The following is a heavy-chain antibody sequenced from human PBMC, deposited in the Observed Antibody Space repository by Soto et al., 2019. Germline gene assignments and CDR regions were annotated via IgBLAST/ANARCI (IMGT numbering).Heavy chain of an antibody. CDR1: VDSITTYY. V-gene: IGHV4-4*07. D-gene: IGHD6-13*01. Sequence: SETLSLTCTVSVDSITTYYWSWIRQPAGKGLEWIGRIDASGNTNYNPSLNSRVTMSIDTSKKQFSLKLTSVTAADTAIYYCARYSNNWFQTEGMDVSGQGTTVTVSS. CDR3: ARYSNNWFQTEGMDV. J-gene: IGHJ6*02. CDR2: IDASGNT.